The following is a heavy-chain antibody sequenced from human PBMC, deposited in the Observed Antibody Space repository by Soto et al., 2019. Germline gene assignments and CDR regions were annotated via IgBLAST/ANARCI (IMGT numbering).Heavy chain of an antibody. Sequence: VQLVQSGAEVKKPGASVKVSCKASGYTFTGYYMHWVRQAPGQGLEWMGWINPNSGGTNYAQKFQGWVTMTRDTSISTAYMELSRLRSDDTAVYYCARGPEYSSSWGYFDLWGRGTLVTVSS. D-gene: IGHD6-6*01. J-gene: IGHJ2*01. CDR2: INPNSGGT. CDR1: GYTFTGYY. CDR3: ARGPEYSSSWGYFDL. V-gene: IGHV1-2*04.